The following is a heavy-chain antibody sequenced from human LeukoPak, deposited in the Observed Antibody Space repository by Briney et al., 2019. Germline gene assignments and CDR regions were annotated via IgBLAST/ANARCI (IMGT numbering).Heavy chain of an antibody. V-gene: IGHV3-23*01. CDR1: GFTFSSYA. J-gene: IGHJ4*02. CDR2: ISGSGDST. CDR3: ASDRIAGFGKLSRFDY. Sequence: PGGSLRLSCAVSGFTFSSYAMSWVRQAPGKGLEWVSAISGSGDSTYYSDSVKGRFTISRDNSKNTLYLQMNSLRAKDTAVYYCASDRIAGFGKLSRFDYWGQGTLVTVSS. D-gene: IGHD3-10*01.